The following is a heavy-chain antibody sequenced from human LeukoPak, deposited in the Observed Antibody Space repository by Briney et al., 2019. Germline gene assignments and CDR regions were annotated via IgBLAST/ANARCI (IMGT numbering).Heavy chain of an antibody. Sequence: QTGGSLRLSCAASGFTFSGHWMSWVRQAPGKGLEWVANINQGGSDKYYVDSVKGRFTISRVNANNLPYLQMNSLRGEDTAVYYCTRDRSRAEDDWGQGTLVTVSS. J-gene: IGHJ4*02. D-gene: IGHD1-14*01. CDR1: GFTFSGHW. CDR3: TRDRSRAEDD. V-gene: IGHV3-7*01. CDR2: INQGGSDK.